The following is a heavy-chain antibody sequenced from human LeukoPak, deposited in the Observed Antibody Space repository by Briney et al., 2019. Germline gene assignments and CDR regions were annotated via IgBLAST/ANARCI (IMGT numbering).Heavy chain of an antibody. Sequence: PSETLSLTCAVSGYSISSGYYWGWIRQPPGKGLEWIGSIYHSGSTYYNPSLKSRVTISVDTSKNQFSLKLSSVTAADTAVYYCARRPLNYYGSGSYLDYWGQGTLVTVSS. CDR2: IYHSGST. CDR3: ARRPLNYYGSGSYLDY. J-gene: IGHJ4*02. CDR1: GYSISSGYY. D-gene: IGHD3-10*01. V-gene: IGHV4-38-2*01.